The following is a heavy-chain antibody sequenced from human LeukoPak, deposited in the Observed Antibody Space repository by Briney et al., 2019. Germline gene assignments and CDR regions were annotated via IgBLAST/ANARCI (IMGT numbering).Heavy chain of an antibody. D-gene: IGHD3-22*01. CDR1: GFTFSNYG. CDR3: AREDSSGYYGWSH. CDR2: IGSSTSSI. Sequence: GGSLRLSCVGSGFTFSNYGLNWVRQAPGEGLEWVSYIGSSTSSIRYADSLKGRFTISRDNAKNSLYLQMNSLRAEDTAVYYCAREDSSGYYGWSHWGQGTLVTVSS. V-gene: IGHV3-48*04. J-gene: IGHJ1*01.